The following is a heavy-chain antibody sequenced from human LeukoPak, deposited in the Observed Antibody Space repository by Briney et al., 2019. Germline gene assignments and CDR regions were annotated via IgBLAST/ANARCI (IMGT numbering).Heavy chain of an antibody. Sequence: PGGSLRLSCAASGFTFSDYYMSWIRQAPGKGLEWVSYISSSGSTIYYADSVKGRFTISRDNSKNTLFLQMSSLRTEDTAVYYCSKRWDFWSGYNDFWGQGTLVTVSS. V-gene: IGHV3-11*01. CDR3: SKRWDFWSGYNDF. CDR1: GFTFSDYY. D-gene: IGHD3-3*01. J-gene: IGHJ4*02. CDR2: ISSSGSTI.